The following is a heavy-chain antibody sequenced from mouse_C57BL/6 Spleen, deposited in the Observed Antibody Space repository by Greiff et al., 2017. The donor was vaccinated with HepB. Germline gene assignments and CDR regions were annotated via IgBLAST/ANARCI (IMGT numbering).Heavy chain of an antibody. CDR1: GYTFTSYW. V-gene: IGHV1-69*01. Sequence: QVQLQQPGAELVMPGASVKLSCKASGYTFTSYWMHWVKQRPGQGLEWIGEIDPSDSYTNYNQKFKGKSTLTVDKSSSTAYMQLSSLTSEDSAVYYCARGTIYGYYPNWGQGTTLTVSS. J-gene: IGHJ2*01. CDR3: ARGTIYGYYPN. CDR2: IDPSDSYT. D-gene: IGHD2-3*01.